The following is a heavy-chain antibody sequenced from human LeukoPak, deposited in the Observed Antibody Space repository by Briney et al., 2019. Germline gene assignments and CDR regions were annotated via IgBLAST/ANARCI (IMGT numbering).Heavy chain of an antibody. J-gene: IGHJ5*02. CDR3: ARVAVVVTRGCFDP. Sequence: ASVKVSCKASRYTFTGYCMHWVRQAPGQGLEGMGWINPNSGGTNYAQKFQGRVTMTRDTSISTAYMELSRLRSDDTAVYYCARVAVVVTRGCFDPWGQGTLVTASS. CDR1: RYTFTGYC. CDR2: INPNSGGT. V-gene: IGHV1-2*02. D-gene: IGHD3-22*01.